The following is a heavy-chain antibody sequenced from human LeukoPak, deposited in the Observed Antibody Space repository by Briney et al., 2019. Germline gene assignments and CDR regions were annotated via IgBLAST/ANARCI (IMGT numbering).Heavy chain of an antibody. V-gene: IGHV4-59*08. D-gene: IGHD3-10*01. J-gene: IGHJ5*02. CDR3: ARHHLLWFGGAPANNWFDP. CDR1: DDSITIYY. Sequence: PSETLSLTCSVSDDSITIYYWTWIRQPPGKGLEWIGYIDHTGTTNYNPSLNSRVTISRDTSKNHFSLQLSSVTAADTAVYYCARHHLLWFGGAPANNWFDPWGQGTLVTVSS. CDR2: IDHTGTT.